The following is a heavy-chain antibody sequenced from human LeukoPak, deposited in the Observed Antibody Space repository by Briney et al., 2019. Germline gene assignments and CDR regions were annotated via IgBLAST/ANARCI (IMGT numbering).Heavy chain of an antibody. J-gene: IGHJ5*02. Sequence: GGSLRLSCAASGVILSSYAMSWVRQAPGKGLEWVSAINGRGDNTYYADFVKGRFTISRDNSKSAVYLQMNSLRTEDTAVYYCAKDRVSPGFNWFDPWGQGTLVTVSS. D-gene: IGHD2/OR15-2a*01. CDR3: AKDRVSPGFNWFDP. CDR1: GVILSSYA. V-gene: IGHV3-23*01. CDR2: INGRGDNT.